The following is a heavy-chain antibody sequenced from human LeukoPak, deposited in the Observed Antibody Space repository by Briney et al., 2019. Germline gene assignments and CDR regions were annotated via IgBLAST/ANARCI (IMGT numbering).Heavy chain of an antibody. J-gene: IGHJ4*02. V-gene: IGHV4-39*01. CDR3: ATLSTIVIIPTAEFDY. Sequence: PSETLPLTCSVSSGSISSSNYYWGWIRQPPGKGLEWIGSIYHSGNTYYNPSLKSRVTMSVDTSKNQFSLKLSSVTAADTAVYYCATLSTIVIIPTAEFDYWGQGTLVTVSS. D-gene: IGHD2-2*01. CDR1: SGSISSSNYY. CDR2: IYHSGNT.